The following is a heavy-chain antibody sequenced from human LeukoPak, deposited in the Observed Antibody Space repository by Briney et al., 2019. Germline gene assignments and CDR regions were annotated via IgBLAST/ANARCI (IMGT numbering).Heavy chain of an antibody. J-gene: IGHJ5*02. V-gene: IGHV1-8*01. CDR3: ARDQSGYGFDP. CDR1: GYTFTSYD. CDR2: MNPNSGNT. D-gene: IGHD3-3*01. Sequence: ASVKVSCKASGYTFTSYDINWVRQATGQGLEWMGWMNPNSGNTGYAQKLQGRVTMTTDTSTSTAYMELRSLRSDDTAVYYCARDQSGYGFDPWGQGTLVTVSS.